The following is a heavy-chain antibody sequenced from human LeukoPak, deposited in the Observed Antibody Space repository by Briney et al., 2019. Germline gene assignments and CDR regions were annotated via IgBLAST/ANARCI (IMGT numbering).Heavy chain of an antibody. CDR2: ISGSGGST. CDR1: GFTFSSYA. CDR3: ASDPTEEQLLHYYYYMDV. V-gene: IGHV3-23*01. Sequence: PGGSLRLSCAASGFTFSSYAMSWVRQAPGKGLEWVSAISGSGGSTYYADSVKGRFTISRDNSKNTLYLQMNSLSTEDTAVYYCASDPTEEQLLHYYYYMDVWGKGTTVTVSS. D-gene: IGHD6-6*01. J-gene: IGHJ6*03.